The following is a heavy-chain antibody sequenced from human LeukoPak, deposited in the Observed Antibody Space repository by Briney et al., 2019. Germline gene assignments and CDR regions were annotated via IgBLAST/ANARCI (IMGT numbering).Heavy chain of an antibody. J-gene: IGHJ1*01. CDR2: INPNSGGT. CDR1: GYTFTGYY. CDR3: ARASASASSGWYRRRAEYFQH. Sequence: VASVKVSCKASGYTFTGYYMHWVRQAPGQGLEWMGRINPNSGGTNYAQKFQGRVTMTRDTSISTAYMELSRLRSDDTAVYYCARASASASSGWYRRRAEYFQHWGQGTLVTVSS. V-gene: IGHV1-2*06. D-gene: IGHD6-19*01.